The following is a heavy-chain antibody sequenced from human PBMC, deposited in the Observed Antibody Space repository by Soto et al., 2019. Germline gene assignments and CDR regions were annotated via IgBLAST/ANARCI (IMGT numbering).Heavy chain of an antibody. V-gene: IGHV3-9*01. J-gene: IGHJ4*02. Sequence: EVQLVESGGGLVQPGRSLRLSCAASGFTFDDYAMHWVRQAPGKGLEWVSGISWNSGSIGYADSVKGRFTISRDNAKNYLYLQMNSVRAEDTALYYCAKDRNGYDVWSGYPQGDFDYWGQGTLVTVSS. CDR2: ISWNSGSI. D-gene: IGHD3-3*01. CDR1: GFTFDDYA. CDR3: AKDRNGYDVWSGYPQGDFDY.